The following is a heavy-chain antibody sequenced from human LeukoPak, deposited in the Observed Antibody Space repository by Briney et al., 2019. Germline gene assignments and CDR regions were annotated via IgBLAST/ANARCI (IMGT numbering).Heavy chain of an antibody. CDR1: GFTFSSYS. Sequence: PGGSLRLSCAASGFTFSSYSMNWVRQAPGKGLEWVSSISSSSSYIYYADSVKGRFTISRDNAKNSLYPQMNSLRAEDTAVYYCARDLSYDILTGYPGYYYGMDVWGQGTTVTVSS. V-gene: IGHV3-21*01. CDR2: ISSSSSYI. CDR3: ARDLSYDILTGYPGYYYGMDV. J-gene: IGHJ6*02. D-gene: IGHD3-9*01.